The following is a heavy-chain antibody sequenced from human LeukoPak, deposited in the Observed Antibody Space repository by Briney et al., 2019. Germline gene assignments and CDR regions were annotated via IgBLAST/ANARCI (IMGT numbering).Heavy chain of an antibody. CDR2: ISADGGST. CDR3: AKDKAGTIVWYGRWAIGLFDY. J-gene: IGHJ4*02. Sequence: GGSLRLSCAASGFNFDAYAMHWVRQAPGHGLQWISLISADGGSTYYADSVKGRLTISRDNSRNSLYLQMNSLTTEDTAFYYCAKDKAGTIVWYGRWAIGLFDYWGQGTLLTVSS. CDR1: GFNFDAYA. D-gene: IGHD6-13*01. V-gene: IGHV3-43*02.